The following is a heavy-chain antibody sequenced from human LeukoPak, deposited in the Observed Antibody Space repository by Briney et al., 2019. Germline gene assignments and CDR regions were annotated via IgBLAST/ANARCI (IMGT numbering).Heavy chain of an antibody. Sequence: SETLSLTCTVSGGSISSTTYYWGWLRQPPGKGLEWIVTIYYSGCTYYNLTRKSRVSISVDTPKNQYSLKLSSVTAADTAVYYCARGPTVMYFDYWGQGTLVSVSS. J-gene: IGHJ4*02. V-gene: IGHV4-39*07. D-gene: IGHD4-11*01. CDR3: ARGPTVMYFDY. CDR2: IYYSGCT. CDR1: GGSISSTTYY.